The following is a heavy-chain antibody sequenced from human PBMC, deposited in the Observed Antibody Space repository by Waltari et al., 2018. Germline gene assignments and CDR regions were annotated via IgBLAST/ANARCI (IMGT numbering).Heavy chain of an antibody. V-gene: IGHV3-33*01. CDR2: IWYGGSNK. CDR3: ARDLRYAFDI. D-gene: IGHD1-1*01. J-gene: IGHJ3*02. CDR1: GFTFRSYG. Sequence: QVQLVESGGGVVQPGRSLRLSCAASGFTFRSYGMHWVRQAPGKGLEWGAVIWYGGSNKYYSDSVEGRFNISRDNSKNTLYLQMNSLRAEDTAVYYCARDLRYAFDIWGQGTMVTVSS.